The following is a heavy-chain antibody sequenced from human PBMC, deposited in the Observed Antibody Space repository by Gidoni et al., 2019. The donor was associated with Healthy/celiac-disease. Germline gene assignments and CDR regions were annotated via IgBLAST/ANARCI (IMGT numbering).Heavy chain of an antibody. CDR2: IRSKANSYAT. D-gene: IGHD3-22*01. CDR1: GFTFSGSA. J-gene: IGHJ4*02. Sequence: EVQLVESGGGLVQPGGSLKLSCAASGFTFSGSATHWVRQASGKGLEWVGRIRSKANSYATAYAASVKGRFTISRDDSKNTAYLQMNSLKTEDTAVYYCTEDYYDSSGYYSLDYWGQGTLVTVSS. CDR3: TEDYYDSSGYYSLDY. V-gene: IGHV3-73*02.